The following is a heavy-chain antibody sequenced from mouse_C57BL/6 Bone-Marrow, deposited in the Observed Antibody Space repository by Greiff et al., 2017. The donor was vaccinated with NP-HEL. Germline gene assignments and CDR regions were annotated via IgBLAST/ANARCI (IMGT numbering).Heavy chain of an antibody. J-gene: IGHJ2*01. CDR2: IRNKANGYTT. V-gene: IGHV7-3*01. CDR1: GFTFTDYY. Sequence: EVKLMESGGGLVQPGGSLSLSCAASGFTFTDYYMSWVRQPPGKALEWLGFIRNKANGYTTEYSASVKGRFTISRDNSQSILYLQMNALRAEDSATYYCARYGDYDPYFYYWGQGTTLTVSS. D-gene: IGHD2-4*01. CDR3: ARYGDYDPYFYY.